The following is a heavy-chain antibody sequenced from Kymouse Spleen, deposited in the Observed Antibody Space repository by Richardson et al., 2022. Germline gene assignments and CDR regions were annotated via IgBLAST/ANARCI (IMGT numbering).Heavy chain of an antibody. CDR3: AKEAGSYYYGMDV. CDR1: GFTFSSYG. J-gene: IGHJ6*02. D-gene: IGHD6-19*01. V-gene: IGHV3-30*18. Sequence: QVQLVESGGGVVQPGRSLRLSCAASGFTFSSYGMHWVRQAPGKGLEWVAVISYDGSNKYYADSVKGRFTISRDNSKNTLYLQMNSLRAEDTAVYYCAKEAGSYYYGMDVWGQGTTVTVSS. CDR2: ISYDGSNK.